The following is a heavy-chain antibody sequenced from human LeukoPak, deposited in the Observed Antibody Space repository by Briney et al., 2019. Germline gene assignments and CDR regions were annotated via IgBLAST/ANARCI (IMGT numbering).Heavy chain of an antibody. CDR2: IDYSGRT. CDR1: AGSVRRYH. D-gene: IGHD3-10*01. CDR3: ASGSGWNDAFDF. J-gene: IGHJ3*01. V-gene: IGHV4-59*02. Sequence: SETVSLICTVSAGSVRRYHWGWIRQPPGEGLGWIAYIDYSGRTNYNPPLNSRVTISVDPSKNQFSLRLSSVTAADTAVYYCASGSGWNDAFDFWGQGTMVTVSS.